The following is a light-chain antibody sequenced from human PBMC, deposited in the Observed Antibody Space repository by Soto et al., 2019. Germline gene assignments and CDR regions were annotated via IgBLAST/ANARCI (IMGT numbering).Light chain of an antibody. V-gene: IGKV3-20*01. J-gene: IGKJ1*01. CDR1: QSVSSSY. CDR3: QQYGSSPWT. CDR2: GAS. Sequence: EIVLTQSPGTLSLSPGERATLSCRASQSVSSSYLAWYQQKPGHAPRLLIYGASSRATGIPDRFSGSGSGTDFTLTISRLEPEDFAVYFCQQYGSSPWTFGQGTKVESK.